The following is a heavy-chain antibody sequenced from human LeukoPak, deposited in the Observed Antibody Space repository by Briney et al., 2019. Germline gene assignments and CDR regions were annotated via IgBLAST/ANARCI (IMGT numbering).Heavy chain of an antibody. CDR1: GFTFSSYA. J-gene: IGHJ4*02. D-gene: IGHD6-13*01. CDR2: ISYDGSNK. Sequence: GGSLRLSCAASGFTFSSYAMHWVRQAPGKGLEWVAVISYDGSNKYYADSVKGRFTISRDNSKNTLYLQMNSLRAEDTAVYYCSSVTATGYSSTPFGYWGQGTLVTVSS. CDR3: SSVTATGYSSTPFGY. V-gene: IGHV3-30*04.